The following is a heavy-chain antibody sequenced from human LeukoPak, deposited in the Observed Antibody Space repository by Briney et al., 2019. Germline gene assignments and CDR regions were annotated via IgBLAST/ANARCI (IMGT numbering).Heavy chain of an antibody. J-gene: IGHJ5*02. D-gene: IGHD4-17*01. V-gene: IGHV4-39*01. CDR1: GGSITNSRWY. CDR2: IFYSGAT. Sequence: SETLSLTCSVSGGSITNSRWYWGWLRQPPGKGLEWIGSIFYSGATNSNPSLRSRLTISVDTSKNQFSLKLGSVTAADTAVYYCARNLDYGWFDPWGQGTLVTVSS. CDR3: ARNLDYGWFDP.